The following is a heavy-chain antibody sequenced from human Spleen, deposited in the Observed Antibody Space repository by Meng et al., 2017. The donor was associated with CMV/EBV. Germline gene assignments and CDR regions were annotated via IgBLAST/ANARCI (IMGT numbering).Heavy chain of an antibody. V-gene: IGHV3-7*04. CDR3: ARVAAAGRGMDV. D-gene: IGHD6-13*01. Sequence: GESLKISCAASGFTFSAYSMNWVRQAPGKGLEWVANINQDEKQKNYVDSVKGRFTVSRDNAKNSLFLQMNRLGAEDTAVYYCARVAAAGRGMDVWGQGTTVTVSS. CDR2: INQDEKQK. CDR1: GFTFSAYS. J-gene: IGHJ6*02.